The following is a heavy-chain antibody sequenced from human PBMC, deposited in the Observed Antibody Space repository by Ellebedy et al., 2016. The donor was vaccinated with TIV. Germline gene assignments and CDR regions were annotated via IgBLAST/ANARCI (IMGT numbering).Heavy chain of an antibody. Sequence: MPSETLSLTCTVSDDSTSTHYWTWIRQAPGRGLEWSGYIHYSGRTNYSPSLKSRVTMSVDTSKNQFSLKVNSVTAADTAVYYCARESYCGGDCYVLDKWGQGTLVTVSS. D-gene: IGHD2-21*02. CDR1: DDSTSTHY. CDR3: ARESYCGGDCYVLDK. J-gene: IGHJ4*02. V-gene: IGHV4-59*11. CDR2: IHYSGRT.